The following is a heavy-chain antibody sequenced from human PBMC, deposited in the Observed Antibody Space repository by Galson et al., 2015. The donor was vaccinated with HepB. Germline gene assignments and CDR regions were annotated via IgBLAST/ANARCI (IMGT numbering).Heavy chain of an antibody. CDR1: GFTFSSYA. Sequence: SLRLSCAASGFTFSSYAMHWVRQAPGKGLERVAVISYDGSNKYYADSVKGRFTISRDNSKNTLYLQMNSLRAEDSAVYYCARDELVDYWGQGTLVTVSS. CDR2: ISYDGSNK. CDR3: ARDELVDY. D-gene: IGHD1-26*01. V-gene: IGHV3-30-3*01. J-gene: IGHJ4*02.